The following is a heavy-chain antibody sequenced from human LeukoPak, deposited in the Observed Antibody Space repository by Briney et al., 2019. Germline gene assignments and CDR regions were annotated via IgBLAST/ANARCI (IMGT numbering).Heavy chain of an antibody. J-gene: IGHJ4*02. CDR2: IYYTGIT. V-gene: IGHV4-59*08. CDR3: ARSNPIVGATDY. CDR1: SGSISNYY. D-gene: IGHD1-26*01. Sequence: SETLSLTCTISSGSISNYYWSWIRQPPGKGLEWIGYIYYTGITKYNPSLKSRVTISVDTSKNQFSLKLSSVTAADMAVYYCARSNPIVGATDYWGQGTLVTVSS.